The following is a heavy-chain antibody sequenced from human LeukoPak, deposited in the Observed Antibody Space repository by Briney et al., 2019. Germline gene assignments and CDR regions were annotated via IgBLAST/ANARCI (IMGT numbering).Heavy chain of an antibody. V-gene: IGHV3-30-3*01. D-gene: IGHD5-18*01. CDR1: GFTFSSYA. CDR3: ASLQLEAFFDY. Sequence: AGGSLRLSCAASGFTFSSYAMHWVRQAPGKGLEWVAVISYDGSNKYYADSVKGRFTISRDNSKNTLYLQMNSLRAEDTAVYYCASLQLEAFFDYWGQGTLVTVSS. J-gene: IGHJ4*02. CDR2: ISYDGSNK.